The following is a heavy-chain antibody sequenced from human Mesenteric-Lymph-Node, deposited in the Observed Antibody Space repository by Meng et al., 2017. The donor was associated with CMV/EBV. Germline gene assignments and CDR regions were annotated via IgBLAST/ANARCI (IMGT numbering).Heavy chain of an antibody. CDR3: ARLAYSYDSTGYFEPTPRDNWFDP. Sequence: GESLKISCAASGFTVSSNYMSWVRQAPGKGLEWVSCISSTGSSIYYGDSVKGRFTISRDNAKNSLYLQMNSLRAEDSAVYHCARLAYSYDSTGYFEPTPRDNWFDPWGQGTLVTVSS. V-gene: IGHV3-11*01. CDR1: GFTVSSNY. CDR2: ISSTGSSI. J-gene: IGHJ5*02. D-gene: IGHD3-22*01.